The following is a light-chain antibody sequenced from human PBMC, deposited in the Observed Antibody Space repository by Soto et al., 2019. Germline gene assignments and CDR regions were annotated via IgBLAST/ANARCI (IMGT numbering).Light chain of an antibody. CDR2: EVS. CDR1: SGDVGGYNF. Sequence: QSPLTQPPSASGSPGQSVTISCTGTSGDVGGYNFVSWYQQHPDKAPKLMIYEVSKRSLGVPDRFSGSKSGNTDSLTVSGIQAEDEADYYCISYAGSNKVVLGGGTKLTVL. V-gene: IGLV2-8*01. CDR3: ISYAGSNKVV. J-gene: IGLJ2*01.